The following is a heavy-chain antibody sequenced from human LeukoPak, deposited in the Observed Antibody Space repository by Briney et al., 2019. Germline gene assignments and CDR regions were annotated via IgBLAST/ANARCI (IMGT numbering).Heavy chain of an antibody. J-gene: IGHJ4*02. V-gene: IGHV3-7*03. D-gene: IGHD3-22*01. CDR2: INQDGSSQ. CDR3: AKEPYYHSSAPSAFHH. Sequence: GGSLRLSCAASRFTFSTSWMTWVRQAPGKGLEWVANINQDGSSQVYVDSVKGRFAISRDNAKHSLHLQMNNLRADDTALYYCAKEPYYHSSAPSAFHHWGQGTLVTVSS. CDR1: RFTFSTSW.